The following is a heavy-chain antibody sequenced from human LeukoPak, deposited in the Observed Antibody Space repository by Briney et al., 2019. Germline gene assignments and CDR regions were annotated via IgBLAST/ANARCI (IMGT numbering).Heavy chain of an antibody. V-gene: IGHV4-34*01. Sequence: PSETLSLTCAVYGGSFSGYYWSWIRQPPGKGLEWIGEINHSGTTSYNPSLKSRVTISVDTSKNQFSLKVTSVTAADTAVYYCARGDVGATAVPFDPWGQGTLVTVSS. CDR1: GGSFSGYY. D-gene: IGHD1-26*01. CDR3: ARGDVGATAVPFDP. CDR2: INHSGTT. J-gene: IGHJ5*02.